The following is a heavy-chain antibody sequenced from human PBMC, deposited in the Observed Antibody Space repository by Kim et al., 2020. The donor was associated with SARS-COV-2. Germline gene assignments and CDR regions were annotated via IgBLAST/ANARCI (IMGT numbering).Heavy chain of an antibody. CDR2: IHYSGTT. CDR3: ARRGARITASGTGFDP. J-gene: IGHJ5*02. CDR1: GGSISSSNYY. Sequence: SETLSLTCTVSGGSISSSNYYWGWIRQPPGEGLEWIASIHYSGTTYYNPSLKSRVTISIDTSKNQLSLKLSSVTAADTAIYYCARRGARITASGTGFDP. D-gene: IGHD6-13*01. V-gene: IGHV4-39*01.